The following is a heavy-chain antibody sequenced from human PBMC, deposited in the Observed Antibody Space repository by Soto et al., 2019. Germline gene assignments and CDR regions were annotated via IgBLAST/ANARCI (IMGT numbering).Heavy chain of an antibody. D-gene: IGHD3-10*01. J-gene: IGHJ6*02. Sequence: QVQLQESGPGLVKPSETLSLTCTVSGGSITNYYCSWFRQPPGKGLEWIGYINYDGYSAYNLSLKRRVXXSMDASKTQFSLMLESVTATDTAVYYCARHGFGPLHGLVDVWGPGTTVMVSS. CDR2: INYDGYS. CDR1: GGSITNYY. V-gene: IGHV4-59*08. CDR3: ARHGFGPLHGLVDV.